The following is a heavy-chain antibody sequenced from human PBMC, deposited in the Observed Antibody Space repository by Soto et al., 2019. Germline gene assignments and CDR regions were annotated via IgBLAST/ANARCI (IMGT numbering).Heavy chain of an antibody. CDR1: CYMFTTYG. CDR3: ARGAHGSGYAVY. J-gene: IGHJ4*02. V-gene: IGHV1-18*01. D-gene: IGHD3-3*01. CDR2: ISGYNGNT. Sequence: ASVKVSCKTSCYMFTTYGVNWVRQAPGQGLEWMGWISGYNGNTNYPQKFQGRVTMTTDTSRSTAYMELRSLTLEDTAVYYCARGAHGSGYAVYWGQGTLVTVSS.